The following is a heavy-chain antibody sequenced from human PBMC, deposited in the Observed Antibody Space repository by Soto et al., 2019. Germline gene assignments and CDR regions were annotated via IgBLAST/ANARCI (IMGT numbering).Heavy chain of an antibody. CDR3: ARDGSDSYGSGV. D-gene: IGHD3-10*01. CDR2: IYNGGNT. J-gene: IGHJ6*02. Sequence: PSETLSLTCAVHGASFSGYYWSWIRQSAGKGLEWIGRIYNGGNTQYNPSLKSRVTMSADTSKNQFSLRLNSVTAADTAVYYCARDGSDSYGSGVWGQGTTVTVSS. V-gene: IGHV4-4*07. CDR1: GASFSGYY.